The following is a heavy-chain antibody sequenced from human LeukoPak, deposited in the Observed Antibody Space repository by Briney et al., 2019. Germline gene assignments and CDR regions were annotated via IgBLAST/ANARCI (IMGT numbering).Heavy chain of an antibody. Sequence: SETLSLTCTVSGASIRSYYWSWIRQPAGKGLEWIGRIYTSGSTNYNPSLKSRVTMSVDTSKNQFSLKLSSVTAADTAVYYCASYIDSGGDDGFDYWGQGTLVTVSS. D-gene: IGHD2-21*02. J-gene: IGHJ4*02. CDR2: IYTSGST. CDR1: GASIRSYY. CDR3: ASYIDSGGDDGFDY. V-gene: IGHV4-4*07.